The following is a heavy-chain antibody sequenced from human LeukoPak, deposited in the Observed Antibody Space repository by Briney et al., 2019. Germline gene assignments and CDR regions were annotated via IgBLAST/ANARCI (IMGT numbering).Heavy chain of an antibody. Sequence: SETLSLTCGVSGVPFSSYYLSWVRQSPTQGLEWIGEINHSGYTNYNPSLKSRVPMSIDTSKTQLSLELTSVTAADAGVYYCTRAVAGHLEWGQGTLVTVSS. CDR1: GVPFSSYY. J-gene: IGHJ4*02. V-gene: IGHV4-34*01. D-gene: IGHD6-19*01. CDR2: INHSGYT. CDR3: TRAVAGHLE.